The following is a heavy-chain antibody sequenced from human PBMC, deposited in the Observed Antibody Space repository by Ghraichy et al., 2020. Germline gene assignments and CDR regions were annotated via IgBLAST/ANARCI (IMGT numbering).Heavy chain of an antibody. V-gene: IGHV4-30-4*07. J-gene: IGHJ5*02. CDR3: GAMVRGVMGHKWFDP. CDR1: GGSISSGGYS. CDR2: IYYSGST. Sequence: SETLSLTCAVSGGSISSGGYSWSWIRQPPGKGLEWIGYIYYSGSTYYNPSLKSRVTISVDTSKNQFSLKLSSVTAADTAVYYCGAMVRGVMGHKWFDPWGQGTLVTVSS. D-gene: IGHD3-10*01.